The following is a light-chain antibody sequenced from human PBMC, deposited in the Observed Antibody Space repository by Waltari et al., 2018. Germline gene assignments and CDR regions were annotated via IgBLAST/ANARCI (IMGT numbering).Light chain of an antibody. Sequence: QSVLTQPPSVSGAPGQRVTSSCTGSGSNLGAGYDVHWYQQLPRAAPKLLIYGSTSRPLGVPARFFGSTSGTSASLAITGLQAEDEADYYCQSYDTSLSVVFGGGTKLTVL. CDR1: GSNLGAGYD. CDR2: GST. J-gene: IGLJ3*02. CDR3: QSYDTSLSVV. V-gene: IGLV1-40*01.